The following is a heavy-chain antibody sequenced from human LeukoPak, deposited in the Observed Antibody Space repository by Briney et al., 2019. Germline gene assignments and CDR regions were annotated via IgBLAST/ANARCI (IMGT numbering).Heavy chain of an antibody. CDR1: GGSISSGDYY. V-gene: IGHV4-30-4*01. D-gene: IGHD2-2*02. CDR3: ARVVPAAIRGIDY. J-gene: IGHJ4*02. Sequence: SETLFLTCTVSGGSISSGDYYWSWIRQPPGKGLEWIGYIYYSGSTYYNPSLKSRVTISVDTSKNQFSLKLSSVTAADTAVYYCARVVPAAIRGIDYWGQGTLVTVSS. CDR2: IYYSGST.